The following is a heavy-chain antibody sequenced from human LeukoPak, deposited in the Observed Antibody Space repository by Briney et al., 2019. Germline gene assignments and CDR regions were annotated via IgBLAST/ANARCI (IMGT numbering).Heavy chain of an antibody. V-gene: IGHV3-66*01. CDR3: ARSQDYYGSGSYYGY. Sequence: PRGSLRLSCAASGFTVSSNYMSWVRQAPGKGLEWVSVIYSGGSTYYADSVKGRFTISRDNSKNTLYLQMNSLRAEDTAVYYCARSQDYYGSGSYYGYWGQGTLVTVSS. D-gene: IGHD3-10*01. CDR2: IYSGGST. J-gene: IGHJ4*02. CDR1: GFTVSSNY.